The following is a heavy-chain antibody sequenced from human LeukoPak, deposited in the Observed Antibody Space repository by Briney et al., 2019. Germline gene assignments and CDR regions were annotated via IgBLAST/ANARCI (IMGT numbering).Heavy chain of an antibody. V-gene: IGHV3-23*01. CDR3: AKDRWSGGSGRIYYMDV. CDR2: ISGSGGST. Sequence: PGGTLRLSCAGSGFPFSSHGMNWVRQAPGKGLEWVSAISGSGGSTYYADSVKGRFTISRDNSKNTLYLQMNSLRAEDTAVYYCAKDRWSGGSGRIYYMDVWGKGTTVTVSS. D-gene: IGHD3-10*01. J-gene: IGHJ6*03. CDR1: GFPFSSHG.